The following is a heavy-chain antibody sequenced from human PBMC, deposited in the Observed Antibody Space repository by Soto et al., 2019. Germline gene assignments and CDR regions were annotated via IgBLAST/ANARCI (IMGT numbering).Heavy chain of an antibody. Sequence: QVQLVQSGAEVKKPGASVKVSCKASGYTFTGYYIHWVRQAPGQGLEWMGWINPNSGGTNYAQKFQGWVTMTRDTSISTAYMELSRLRSDDTAVYYCVRDGGMATVPTLDFDYWGQGTLFTVSS. D-gene: IGHD4-4*01. CDR3: VRDGGMATVPTLDFDY. J-gene: IGHJ4*02. CDR1: GYTFTGYY. CDR2: INPNSGGT. V-gene: IGHV1-2*04.